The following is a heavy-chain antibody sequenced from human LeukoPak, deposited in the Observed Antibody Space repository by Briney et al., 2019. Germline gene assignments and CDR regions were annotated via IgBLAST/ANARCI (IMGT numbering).Heavy chain of an antibody. Sequence: GESLKISCKGSGYSFTSYWIGWVRQMPGKGLEWMGKIYPGDSDTKYSPSFQGQVTISADKSLGSAYLQWSSLKSSDTAMYYCARLPQDYYYHGMDVWGQGTTVSVS. CDR1: GYSFTSYW. CDR3: ARLPQDYYYHGMDV. CDR2: IYPGDSDT. V-gene: IGHV5-51*01. J-gene: IGHJ6*02.